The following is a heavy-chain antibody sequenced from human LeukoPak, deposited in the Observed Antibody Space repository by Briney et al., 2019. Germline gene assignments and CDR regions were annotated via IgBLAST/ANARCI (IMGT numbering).Heavy chain of an antibody. CDR1: GYTFTSYD. V-gene: IGHV1-8*03. CDR3: ARNLRVIYSSGLGY. CDR2: MNPNSGNT. Sequence: ASVKVSCKASGYTFTSYDINWVRQAAGQGLERMGWMNPNSGNTGYAQKFQGRVTITRNTSISTAYMELSSLRSEDTAVYYCARNLRVIYSSGLGYWGQGTLVTVSS. D-gene: IGHD3-16*01. J-gene: IGHJ4*02.